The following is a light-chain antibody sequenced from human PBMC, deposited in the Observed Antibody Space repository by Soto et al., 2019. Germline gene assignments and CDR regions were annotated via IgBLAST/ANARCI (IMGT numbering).Light chain of an antibody. Sequence: DIQMTQSPSILSASVGDRVTITCRASQSISSWLAWYQQKPGKAHKLLIYDASSLECGVPSRFSGSGSGTEFTLTISSLQPDDFATYYCQQYNSYWTFGQGTQVEIK. CDR3: QQYNSYWT. V-gene: IGKV1-5*01. CDR2: DAS. CDR1: QSISSW. J-gene: IGKJ1*01.